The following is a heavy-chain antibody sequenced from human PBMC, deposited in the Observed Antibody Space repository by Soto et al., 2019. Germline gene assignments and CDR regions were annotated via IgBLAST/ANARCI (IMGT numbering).Heavy chain of an antibody. D-gene: IGHD3-3*01. CDR3: TRPSWGYDFWSGYYSGMDV. V-gene: IGHV3-73*01. CDR2: IRSKANSYAT. J-gene: IGHJ6*02. CDR1: GDSISSSN. Sequence: LSLTCAVSGDSISSSNWWTWVRQASGKGLEWVGRIRSKANSYATAYAASVKGRFTISRDDSKNTAYLQMNSLKTEDTAVYYCTRPSWGYDFWSGYYSGMDVWGQGTTVTVSS.